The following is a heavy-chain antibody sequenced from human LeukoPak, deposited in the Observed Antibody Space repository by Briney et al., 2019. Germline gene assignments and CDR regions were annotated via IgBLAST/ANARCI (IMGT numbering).Heavy chain of an antibody. V-gene: IGHV1-18*01. J-gene: IGHJ4*02. CDR1: GYTFTSYG. CDR3: ARYVDGGSYSTDQDFDY. Sequence: ASVKVSCKASGYTFTSYGISWVRQAPGQGLEWMGWISAYNGNTNYAQKLQGRVTMTTDTSTSTAYMELRSLRSDDTAVYYCARYVDGGSYSTDQDFDYWGQGTLVTVSS. D-gene: IGHD1-26*01. CDR2: ISAYNGNT.